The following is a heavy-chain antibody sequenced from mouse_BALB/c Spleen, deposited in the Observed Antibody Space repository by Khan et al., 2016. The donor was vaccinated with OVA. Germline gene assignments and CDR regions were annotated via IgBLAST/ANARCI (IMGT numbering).Heavy chain of an antibody. CDR1: GFNIKDTY. J-gene: IGHJ3*01. CDR3: VSPNWFAY. Sequence: VQLQQSGTELVKPGASVKLSCTASGFNIKDTYIHWVKQRPEQGLEWIGRIDPLNGNTRYDPKFQGKATITADTSSNTAYLQLSSLTSEDTAVYYCVSPNWFAYWGQGTLVTVSA. V-gene: IGHV14-3*02. CDR2: IDPLNGNT.